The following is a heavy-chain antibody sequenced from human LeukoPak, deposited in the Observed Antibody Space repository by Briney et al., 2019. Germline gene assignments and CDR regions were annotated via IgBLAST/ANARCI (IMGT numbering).Heavy chain of an antibody. Sequence: GSSVNVSCKSTGCTFSCYAISWVRQAPGQGLEWRGEIIPIFGTRNYEQKFQGRVTITAEESMSTAYMEVSSLRADDTAVYYCARGGIAAAVAYWGQGTLVTVSS. CDR1: GCTFSCYA. V-gene: IGHV1-69*13. J-gene: IGHJ4*02. CDR3: ARGGIAAAVAY. CDR2: IIPIFGTR. D-gene: IGHD6-13*01.